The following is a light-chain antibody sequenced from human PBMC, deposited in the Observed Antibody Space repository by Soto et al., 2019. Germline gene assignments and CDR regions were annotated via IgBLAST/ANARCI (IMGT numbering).Light chain of an antibody. CDR3: QQYNSYSPYT. V-gene: IGKV1-5*03. CDR1: QTISSW. Sequence: DIQMTQFPSTLSASIGDRVTITCRASQTISSWLAWYQQKPGKAPKLLIYKASSLETGVRSRFSGSGSGTEFTLTISSLQPDDFATYYCQQYNSYSPYTFGQGTRLEIK. CDR2: KAS. J-gene: IGKJ2*01.